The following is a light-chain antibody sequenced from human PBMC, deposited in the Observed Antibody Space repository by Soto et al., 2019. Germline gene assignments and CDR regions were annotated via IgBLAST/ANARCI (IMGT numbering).Light chain of an antibody. V-gene: IGLV1-44*01. CDR1: SSNIGSNT. Sequence: QSVLTQPPSASGTPGQRVTMSCSGSSSNIGSNTVNWYQQVPGTAPKLLIHSNNQRPSGVPDRFSGSKSGNTASLTISGLQAEDEADYFCCSYAGSYTVLFGGGTKLTVL. CDR2: SNN. CDR3: CSYAGSYTVL. J-gene: IGLJ2*01.